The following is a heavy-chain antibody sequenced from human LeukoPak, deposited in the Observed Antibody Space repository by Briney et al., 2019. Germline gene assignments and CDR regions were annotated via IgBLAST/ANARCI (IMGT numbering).Heavy chain of an antibody. J-gene: IGHJ4*02. D-gene: IGHD4-17*01. CDR2: IGSSGSII. CDR1: GFSFGSYS. Sequence: PGGSLRLSCAASGFSFGSYSVNWVRQAPGKGLEWVSYIGSSGSIIYYADSVRGRFTISRDNAKNSLYLQMNSLRAEDTAVYYCARRGTVTDPDFDYWGQGTLVTVSS. CDR3: ARRGTVTDPDFDY. V-gene: IGHV3-48*04.